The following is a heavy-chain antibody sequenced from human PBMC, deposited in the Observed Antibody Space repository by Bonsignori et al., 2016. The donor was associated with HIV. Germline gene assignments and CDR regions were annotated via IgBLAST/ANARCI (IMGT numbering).Heavy chain of an antibody. Sequence: WVRQAPGQGLEWMGWISAYNGNTNYAQKLQGRVTMTTDTSTSTAYMELRSLRSDDTAVYYCAREGGTYCSSTSCYPFDYWGQGTLVTVSS. CDR3: AREGGTYCSSTSCYPFDY. D-gene: IGHD2-2*01. V-gene: IGHV1-18*01. J-gene: IGHJ4*02. CDR2: ISAYNGNT.